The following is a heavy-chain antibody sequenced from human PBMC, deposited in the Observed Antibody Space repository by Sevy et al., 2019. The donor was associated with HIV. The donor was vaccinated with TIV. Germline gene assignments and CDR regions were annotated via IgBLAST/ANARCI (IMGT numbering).Heavy chain of an antibody. D-gene: IGHD6-13*01. V-gene: IGHV3-30*02. Sequence: GGSLRLSCTASGFTFSNFGMHWVRQVPVKGLEWVTFVRYDGSDKHYAASVKGRFTISRDDSKNTLYLQMDSLRAEDTAIYYCAKDLAGPGRRYFDYWGQGTLVTVSS. J-gene: IGHJ4*02. CDR1: GFTFSNFG. CDR3: AKDLAGPGRRYFDY. CDR2: VRYDGSDK.